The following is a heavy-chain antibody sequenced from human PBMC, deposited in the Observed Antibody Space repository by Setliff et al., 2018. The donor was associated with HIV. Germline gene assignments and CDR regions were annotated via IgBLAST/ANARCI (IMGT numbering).Heavy chain of an antibody. CDR3: ARARLLGGFLS. CDR1: GGSFSTYY. CDR2: VHSTGST. V-gene: IGHV4-4*07. D-gene: IGHD7-27*01. Sequence: SENLSLTCTVSGGSFSTYYWSWIRQPAGEGPEYIGRVHSTGSTDYNPALKNRVAISVHTSRNRVSLKMTSVTAADTAVYYCARARLLGGFLSWGRGALVTVSS. J-gene: IGHJ5*02.